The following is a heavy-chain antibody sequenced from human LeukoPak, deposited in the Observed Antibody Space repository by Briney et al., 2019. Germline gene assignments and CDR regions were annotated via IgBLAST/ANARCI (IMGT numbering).Heavy chain of an antibody. V-gene: IGHV4-39*07. CDR2: IYYSGST. J-gene: IGHJ6*03. CDR3: ARDHPDRPSGSSSWTTRYYYMDV. D-gene: IGHD6-13*01. CDR1: GGSISSSSYY. Sequence: PSETLSLTCTVSGGSISSSSYYWGWIRQPPGKGLEWIGSIYYSGSTYYNPSLKSRVTISVDTSKNQFSLKLSSVTAADTAVYYCARDHPDRPSGSSSWTTRYYYMDVWGKGTTVTISS.